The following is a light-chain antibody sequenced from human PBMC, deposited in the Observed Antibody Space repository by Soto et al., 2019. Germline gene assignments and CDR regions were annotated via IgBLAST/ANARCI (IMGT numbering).Light chain of an antibody. J-gene: IGKJ1*01. CDR1: QSVSSNY. CDR3: QQYGTSLRWT. CDR2: GAS. V-gene: IGKV3-20*01. Sequence: EIVLTQSPGTLSLAPGERATLSCRASQSVSSNYLAWYQQKPGQAPRLLIYGASTRATDIPDRFSGSGSATDFTLTIRSLEPEDFAVYYCQQYGTSLRWTFGQGTKVDIK.